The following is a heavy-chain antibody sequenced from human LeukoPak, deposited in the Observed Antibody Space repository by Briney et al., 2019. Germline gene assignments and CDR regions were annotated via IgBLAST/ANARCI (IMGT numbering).Heavy chain of an antibody. V-gene: IGHV3-21*01. CDR3: ARFRYCSGGSCYPGAFDI. CDR2: ISSSSSYI. CDR1: GFTFSSYS. Sequence: PGGSLRLSCAASGFTFSSYSMNWVRQAPGKGLEWVSSISSSSSYIYYADSVKGRFTISRDNAKNSLYLQMNSLRAEDTAVYYCARFRYCSGGSCYPGAFDIWGQGTMVTVSS. D-gene: IGHD2-15*01. J-gene: IGHJ3*02.